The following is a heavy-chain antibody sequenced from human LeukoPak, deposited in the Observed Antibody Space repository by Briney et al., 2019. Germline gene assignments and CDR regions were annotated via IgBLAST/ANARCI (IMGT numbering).Heavy chain of an antibody. CDR3: ARGARGVSGYYFDF. CDR1: GFTFDDYG. Sequence: GGSLRLSCAASGFTFDDYGMSWVRQAPGRGLEWVSGINWNGGSTGYADSVKGRFTISRDNAKNSLYLQMNSLRAEDTALYYCARGARGVSGYYFDFWGQGTLVTVSS. V-gene: IGHV3-20*04. CDR2: INWNGGST. D-gene: IGHD3-10*01. J-gene: IGHJ4*02.